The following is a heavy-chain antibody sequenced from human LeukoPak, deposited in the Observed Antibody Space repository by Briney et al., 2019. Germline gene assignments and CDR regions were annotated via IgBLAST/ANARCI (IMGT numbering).Heavy chain of an antibody. CDR1: GFTFSSYA. CDR3: AKDSPYCGGDCYSAEYFQH. V-gene: IGHV3-23*01. Sequence: GGSLRLSCAASGFTFSSYAMTWVRQAPGKGLEWVSAISGSGGSTYYADSVKGRFTISRDNSKNTLYLQMNSLRAEDTALYYCAKDSPYCGGDCYSAEYFQHWGQGTLVTVSS. D-gene: IGHD2-21*02. CDR2: ISGSGGST. J-gene: IGHJ1*01.